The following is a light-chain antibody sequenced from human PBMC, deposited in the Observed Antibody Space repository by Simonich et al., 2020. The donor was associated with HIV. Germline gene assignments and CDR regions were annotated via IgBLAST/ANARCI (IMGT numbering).Light chain of an antibody. CDR3: QSYDSSNWV. V-gene: IGLV6-57*03. CDR2: EDN. Sequence: NFMLTQPHSVSESPGKTVTISCTRSSGSIVSNYVQWYQQRPGSAPTPVIYEDNQRPSGVPDRFSGSIDSSSNSASLTISGLKTEDEADYYCQSYDSSNWVFGGGTKLTVL. J-gene: IGLJ3*02. CDR1: SGSIVSNY.